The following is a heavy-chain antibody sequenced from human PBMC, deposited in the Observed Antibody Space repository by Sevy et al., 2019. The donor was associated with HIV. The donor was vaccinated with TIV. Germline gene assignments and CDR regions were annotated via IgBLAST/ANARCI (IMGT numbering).Heavy chain of an antibody. Sequence: ASVKVSCKASGYTFTSYGISWVRQAPGQRLEWMGWINADNGNTNCEQKLQGRVTMTTDTSTSTGYMERRSLRSDDTALSYCSRVGLPYYDFWSAYYTAYYYYYGMDVWGQGTTVTVSS. CDR3: SRVGLPYYDFWSAYYTAYYYYYGMDV. CDR1: GYTFTSYG. D-gene: IGHD3-3*01. CDR2: INADNGNT. J-gene: IGHJ6*02. V-gene: IGHV1-18*01.